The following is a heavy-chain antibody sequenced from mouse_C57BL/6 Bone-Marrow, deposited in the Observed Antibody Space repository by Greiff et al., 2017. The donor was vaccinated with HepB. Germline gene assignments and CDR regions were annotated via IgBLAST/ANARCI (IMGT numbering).Heavy chain of an antibody. Sequence: VQLQQSGAELARPGASVKLSCKASGYTFTSYGISWVKQRTGQGLEWIGEIYPRSGNTYYNEKFKGKATLTADKSSSTAYMELRSLTSEDSAVYFCAREGYGSSWNYFDYWGQGTTLTVSS. CDR3: AREGYGSSWNYFDY. D-gene: IGHD1-1*01. CDR1: GYTFTSYG. V-gene: IGHV1-81*01. CDR2: IYPRSGNT. J-gene: IGHJ2*01.